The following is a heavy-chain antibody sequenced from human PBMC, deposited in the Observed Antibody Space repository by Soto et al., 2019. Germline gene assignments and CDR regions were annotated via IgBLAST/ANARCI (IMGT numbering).Heavy chain of an antibody. D-gene: IGHD2-2*01. Sequence: EVQLVESGGGLVQPGGSLRLSCAASEFTFSTYSMNWVRQAPGKGLEWISYISSTGSNIYYADSVKGRFTISRDNARNSLYLQMNSLRDADTAVYYCARDSCRNTSCAANYWGQGTLVTVSS. CDR3: ARDSCRNTSCAANY. V-gene: IGHV3-48*02. CDR1: EFTFSTYS. CDR2: ISSTGSNI. J-gene: IGHJ4*02.